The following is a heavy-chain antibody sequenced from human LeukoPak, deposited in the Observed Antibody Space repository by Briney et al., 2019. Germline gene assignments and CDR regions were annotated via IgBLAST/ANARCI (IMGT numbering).Heavy chain of an antibody. CDR2: ISSSGTTI. D-gene: IGHD3-10*01. CDR1: GFTFSSYE. CDR3: ARVPYLSFGEAYFDY. J-gene: IGHJ4*02. Sequence: GRSLRLSCAASGFTFSSYEMNWVRQAPGKGLEWVSYISSSGTTIYYADSVKGRFTISRDYAKKSLYLQMNSLRAEDTAVYYCARVPYLSFGEAYFDYWGQGTLVTVSS. V-gene: IGHV3-48*03.